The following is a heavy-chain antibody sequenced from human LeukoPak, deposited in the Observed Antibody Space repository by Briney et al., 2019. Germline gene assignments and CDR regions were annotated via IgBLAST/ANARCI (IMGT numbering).Heavy chain of an antibody. J-gene: IGHJ4*02. CDR3: ARGRFNYDNSRYSSFYH. Sequence: SGGSLRLSCAASGFTFSSYWMSWVRQAPGKGLEWVADIKEDGSEKYYVDSVKGRFTISRDNAKNSQYLQMNSLRAEDTAVYYCARGRFNYDNSRYSSFYHWGQGTLVTVSS. V-gene: IGHV3-7*01. CDR1: GFTFSSYW. CDR2: IKEDGSEK. D-gene: IGHD3-22*01.